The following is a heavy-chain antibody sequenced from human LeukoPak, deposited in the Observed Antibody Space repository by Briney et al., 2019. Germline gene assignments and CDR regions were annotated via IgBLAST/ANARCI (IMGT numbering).Heavy chain of an antibody. CDR1: GYTFTSYA. J-gene: IGHJ5*02. V-gene: IGHV1-3*01. CDR2: INAGNGNT. Sequence: GASVKVSCKASGYTFTSYAMHWVRQAPGQRLEWMGRINAGNGNTKYSQKFQGRVTITRDTSASTAYVELSSLRSEDTAVYYCARGGYCSSTSCYTRFDPWGQGTLVTVSS. D-gene: IGHD2-2*02. CDR3: ARGGYCSSTSCYTRFDP.